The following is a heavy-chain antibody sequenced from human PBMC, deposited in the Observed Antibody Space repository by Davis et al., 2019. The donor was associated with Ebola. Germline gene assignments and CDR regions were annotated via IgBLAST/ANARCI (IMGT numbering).Heavy chain of an antibody. CDR3: ARETPMVRGILG. CDR1: GFTFSSNT. CDR2: IKQDGSEK. J-gene: IGHJ4*02. D-gene: IGHD3-10*01. Sequence: GESLKISCAASGFTFSSNTMTWVRQAPGKGLEWVANIKQDGSEKYYVDSVKGRFTISRDNAKNSLYLQMNSLRAEDTAVYYCARETPMVRGILGWGQGTLVTVSS. V-gene: IGHV3-7*01.